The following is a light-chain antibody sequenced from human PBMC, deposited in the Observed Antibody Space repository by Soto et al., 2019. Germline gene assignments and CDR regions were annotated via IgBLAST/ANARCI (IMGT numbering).Light chain of an antibody. J-gene: IGLJ2*01. Sequence: QSALTQPASVSGSPGQSITISCTGTSSDVGSYNLVSWYQQHPGKAPKLMIYEGSKRPSGVSNRFSASKSGNTASLTISGLPAEDEADYYCCSYAGRSTVVFGGGTKLTVL. CDR1: SSDVGSYNL. CDR3: CSYAGRSTVV. V-gene: IGLV2-23*01. CDR2: EGS.